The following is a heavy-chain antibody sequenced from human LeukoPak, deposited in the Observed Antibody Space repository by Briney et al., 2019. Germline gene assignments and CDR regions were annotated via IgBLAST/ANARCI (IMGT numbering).Heavy chain of an antibody. Sequence: PGGSLRLSCAASGFTFSSYEMNWVRQAPGKGLEWVSYISSSGSYIYYADSVKGRFTISRDNAKNSLYLQMNSLRAEDTALYYCARGRVNFDYWGQGTLVTVSS. V-gene: IGHV3-21*05. J-gene: IGHJ4*02. CDR2: ISSSGSYI. CDR3: ARGRVNFDY. CDR1: GFTFSSYE.